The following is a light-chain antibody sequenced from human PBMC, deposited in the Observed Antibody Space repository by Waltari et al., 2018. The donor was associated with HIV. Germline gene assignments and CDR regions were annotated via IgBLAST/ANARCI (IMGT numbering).Light chain of an antibody. Sequence: QSALTQPASVSGSPGQSITVSCTGTSSYVGGYIYVSWYQQHPSKAPKLRISDVTYWPSGVSNPFSGSKAGNTASLTISGLQAEDEADYYGISYTSSSTLVFGGGTKVTV. CDR2: DVT. V-gene: IGLV2-14*03. J-gene: IGLJ2*01. CDR1: SSYVGGYIY. CDR3: ISYTSSSTLV.